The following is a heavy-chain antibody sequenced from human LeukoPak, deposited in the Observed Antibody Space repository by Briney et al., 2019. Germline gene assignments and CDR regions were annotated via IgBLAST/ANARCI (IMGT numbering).Heavy chain of an antibody. Sequence: SETLSLTCTVSGTSITSYYWNWIRQAPGQGREWIGYGHYSGNTKYNPPRKSRVTISVDTSKNQFSLRLSSVTAADTAVYFCAKWASDNRAFDLWGQGTLVTVSS. CDR2: GHYSGNT. CDR3: AKWASDNRAFDL. D-gene: IGHD2-8*01. CDR1: GTSITSYY. J-gene: IGHJ4*02. V-gene: IGHV4-59*08.